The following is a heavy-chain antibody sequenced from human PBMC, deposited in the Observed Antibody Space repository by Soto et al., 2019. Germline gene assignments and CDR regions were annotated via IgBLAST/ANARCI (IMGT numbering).Heavy chain of an antibody. V-gene: IGHV1-2*02. Sequence: QVQLVQSGAEVKKPGASVKVSCKASGYTFTGYYMHWVRQAPGQGLEWMGWINPNSGGTNYAQKFQGRVTMTRDTSSSTAYMGLSRLRSDDTAVYYCARVRCSSTSCGPYYYYYGMDVWGQGTTVTVSS. J-gene: IGHJ6*02. CDR1: GYTFTGYY. CDR2: INPNSGGT. CDR3: ARVRCSSTSCGPYYYYYGMDV. D-gene: IGHD2-2*01.